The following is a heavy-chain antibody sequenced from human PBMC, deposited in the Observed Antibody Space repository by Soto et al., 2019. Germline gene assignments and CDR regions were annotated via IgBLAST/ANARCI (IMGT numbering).Heavy chain of an antibody. CDR1: GFSLTTSGVG. V-gene: IGHV2-5*02. CDR2: IYWDDDK. Sequence: QITLNESGPTLVKPTQPPTLTCTFSGFSLTTSGVGVGWIRQSPGKAPEWLALIYWDDDKRYSPSLKSRLTITKDTSKNQVVLTMANLDPADTATYYCAHRVLRTVFGLVTTTAIYFDFWGQGTPVAVSS. J-gene: IGHJ4*02. D-gene: IGHD3-3*01. CDR3: AHRVLRTVFGLVTTTAIYFDF.